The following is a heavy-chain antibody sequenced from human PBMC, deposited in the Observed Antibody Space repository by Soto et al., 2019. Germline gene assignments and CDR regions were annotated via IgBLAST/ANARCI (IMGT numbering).Heavy chain of an antibody. CDR2: IYWDDDR. CDR3: AHLTVTGRTGAFDI. J-gene: IGHJ3*02. CDR1: GFSLSTSGVG. V-gene: IGHV2-5*02. Sequence: QITLKESGPTVVKPTQTLTLTCTFSGFSLSTSGVGVGWIRQPPGKALEWLALIYWDDDRRYSPSLKSSLTIIKYTSKIQVVLTMTDIDPVDTATYYCAHLTVTGRTGAFDIWGQGTMVTVSS. D-gene: IGHD1-20*01.